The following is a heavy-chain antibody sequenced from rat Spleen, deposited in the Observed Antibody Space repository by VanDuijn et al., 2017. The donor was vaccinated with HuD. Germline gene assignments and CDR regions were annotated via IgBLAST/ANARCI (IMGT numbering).Heavy chain of an antibody. CDR1: GFTFSYYD. V-gene: IGHV5-7*01. J-gene: IGHJ3*01. Sequence: EVQLVESGGGLVQPGRSMKLSCAASGFTFSYYDMAWVRQAPKKGLEWVATITCDGHNTKYRDSVKGRFTISRDKAKSTLYLQMDSLRSEDTATYYCTTDGQGARFAYWGQGTLVTVSS. D-gene: IGHD5-1*01. CDR3: TTDGQGARFAY. CDR2: ITCDGHNT.